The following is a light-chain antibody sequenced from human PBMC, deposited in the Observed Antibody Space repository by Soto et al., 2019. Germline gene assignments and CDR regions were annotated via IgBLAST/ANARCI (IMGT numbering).Light chain of an antibody. CDR2: DVA. V-gene: IGLV2-14*03. CDR1: SSDVGGSNF. CDR3: VSFTSSTTYV. J-gene: IGLJ1*01. Sequence: QSALTQPASVSASPGQSITICCTGTSSDVGGSNFVSWYQQHPGKPPKLIIYDVATRPSGVSNRFSGSKSGSTASLIISRLQTEDEADYYCVSFTSSTTYVFGSGTKLTVL.